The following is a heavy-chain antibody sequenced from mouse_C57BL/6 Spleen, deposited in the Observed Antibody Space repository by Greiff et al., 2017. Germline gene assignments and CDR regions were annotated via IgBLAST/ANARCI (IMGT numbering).Heavy chain of an antibody. V-gene: IGHV1-52*01. CDR2: IDPSDSET. CDR3: AREGGDEFAY. Sequence: QVQLKESGAELVRPGSSVKLSCKASGYTFTSYWMHWVKQRPIQGLEWIGNIDPSDSETHYNQKFKDKATWTVDKSSSTAYMQLSSLTSEDSAVYYCAREGGDEFAYWGQGTLVTVSA. D-gene: IGHD3-3*01. CDR1: GYTFTSYW. J-gene: IGHJ3*01.